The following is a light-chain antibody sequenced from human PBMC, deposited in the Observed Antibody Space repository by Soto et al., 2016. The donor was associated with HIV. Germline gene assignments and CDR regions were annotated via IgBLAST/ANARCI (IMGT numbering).Light chain of an antibody. CDR3: QSTDTSGTYV. V-gene: IGLV3-25*03. Sequence: SYELTQPPSVSVSPGQTARITCSGDALPNQYAYWYQQKPGQAPVLIYEDTERPSGIPERFSGSKSGTTVTLTISGVQAEDEADYYCQSTDTSGTYVFGSGTKVTVL. CDR1: ALPNQY. CDR2: EDT. J-gene: IGLJ1*01.